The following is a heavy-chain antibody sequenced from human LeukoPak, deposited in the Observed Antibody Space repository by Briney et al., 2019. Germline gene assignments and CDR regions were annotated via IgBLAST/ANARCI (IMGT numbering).Heavy chain of an antibody. CDR3: ARDPQYYYDSSGYYDY. J-gene: IGHJ4*02. CDR2: IWYDGSNK. V-gene: IGHV3-33*01. D-gene: IGHD3-22*01. Sequence: GRSLRLSCAASGFTFSSYGMHWVRLAPGKGLEWVAVIWYDGSNKYYADSVKGRFTISRDNSKNTLYLQMNSLRAEDTAVYYCARDPQYYYDSSGYYDYWGQGTLVTVSS. CDR1: GFTFSSYG.